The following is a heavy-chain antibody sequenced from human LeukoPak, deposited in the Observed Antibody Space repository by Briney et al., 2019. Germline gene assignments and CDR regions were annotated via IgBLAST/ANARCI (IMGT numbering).Heavy chain of an antibody. CDR3: ARDLGGSGSSDY. CDR1: GFTFSSYS. CDR2: ISSSSSYI. J-gene: IGHJ4*02. D-gene: IGHD3-10*01. V-gene: IGHV3-21*01. Sequence: GGSLRLSCAASGFTFSSYSMNWVRQAPGKGLEWVSSISSSSSYIYYADSVKGRFTISRDNAKNSLYLQMNSLRAEDTAVYYCARDLGGSGSSDYWGQGTLVTVSS.